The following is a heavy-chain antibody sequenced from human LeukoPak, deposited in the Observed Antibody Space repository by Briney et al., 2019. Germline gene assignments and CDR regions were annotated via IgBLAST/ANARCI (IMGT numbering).Heavy chain of an antibody. J-gene: IGHJ5*02. CDR3: ARDGGWYQLLWWFDP. CDR1: GYTFTGHY. D-gene: IGHD2-2*01. V-gene: IGHV1-2*02. Sequence: GASVKVSCKASGYTFTGHYMHWVRQAPGQGLEWMGWINPNSGGTNYTQKFQGRVTMTRDTSISTAYMELSRLRSDDTAVYYCARDGGWYQLLWWFDPWGQGTLVTVSS. CDR2: INPNSGGT.